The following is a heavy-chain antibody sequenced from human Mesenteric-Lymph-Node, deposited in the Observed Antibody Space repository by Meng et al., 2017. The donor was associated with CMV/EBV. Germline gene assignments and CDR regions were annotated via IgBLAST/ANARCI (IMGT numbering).Heavy chain of an antibody. V-gene: IGHV4-31*03. CDR3: ARDKVTTVRGGYYYGMDV. J-gene: IGHJ6*02. D-gene: IGHD4-11*01. CDR1: GGSIRSDGYY. Sequence: SETLSLTCTVSGGSIRSDGYYWNWIRQSPGKGLEWLGFMSYGGDTYYNSSLQSRATISVDTSKNQFSLKLTSVTVADTAVYYCARDKVTTVRGGYYYGMDVWGQGTTVTVSS. CDR2: MSYGGDT.